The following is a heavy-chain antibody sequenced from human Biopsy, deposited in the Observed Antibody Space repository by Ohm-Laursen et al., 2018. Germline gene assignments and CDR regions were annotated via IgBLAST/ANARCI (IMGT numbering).Heavy chain of an antibody. CDR1: GYSFTSYY. CDR3: AKGGHKAWLDS. J-gene: IGHJ5*01. V-gene: IGHV1-46*01. CDR2: INPSGGST. Sequence: GSSVKVSCKASGYSFTSYYMHWVRQAPGQGLEWMGIINPSGGSTDYAQKFQGRVTMTRDTSTSTVYMELISLRSDDTAVYYCAKGGHKAWLDSWGQGALATVSS. D-gene: IGHD1-26*01.